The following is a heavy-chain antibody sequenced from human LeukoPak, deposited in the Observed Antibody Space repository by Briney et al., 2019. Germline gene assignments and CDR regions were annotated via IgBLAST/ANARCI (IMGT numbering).Heavy chain of an antibody. V-gene: IGHV1-46*01. CDR3: ARVQWLVRGFDY. D-gene: IGHD6-19*01. Sequence: ASVKVSCKASGYTFTSYYMHWVRQAPGQGLEWMGIINPSGGSTSYAQKLQGRVTMTTDTSTSTAYMELRSLRSDDTAVYYCARVQWLVRGFDYWGQGTLVTVSS. J-gene: IGHJ4*02. CDR2: INPSGGST. CDR1: GYTFTSYY.